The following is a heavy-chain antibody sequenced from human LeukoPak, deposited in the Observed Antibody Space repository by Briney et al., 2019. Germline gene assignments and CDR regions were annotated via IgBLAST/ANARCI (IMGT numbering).Heavy chain of an antibody. D-gene: IGHD4-23*01. J-gene: IGHJ4*02. CDR3: AKDRGGNFHYYFDY. CDR1: GFTFDDYA. V-gene: IGHV3-9*01. Sequence: GRSLRLSCAASGFTFDDYAMHWVRQAPGKGLEWVSGISWNSGSIGYADSVKGRFTISRDNAKNSLYLQMNSLRAEDTALYYCAKDRGGNFHYYFDYWGQGTLVTVSS. CDR2: ISWNSGSI.